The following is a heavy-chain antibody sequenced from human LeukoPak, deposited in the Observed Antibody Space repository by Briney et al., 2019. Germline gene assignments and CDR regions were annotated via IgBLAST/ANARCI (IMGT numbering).Heavy chain of an antibody. CDR1: GYTFTGFY. V-gene: IGHV1-2*02. J-gene: IGHJ4*02. Sequence: ASVKVSCKASGYTFTGFYMHWVRQAPGQGLECMGWINPYTGDTNYAQKFQGRVTVTRDMSINTAYMELSRLSSDDTAVYYCARDLHWGPDYWGQGTLVTVSS. D-gene: IGHD7-27*01. CDR3: ARDLHWGPDY. CDR2: INPYTGDT.